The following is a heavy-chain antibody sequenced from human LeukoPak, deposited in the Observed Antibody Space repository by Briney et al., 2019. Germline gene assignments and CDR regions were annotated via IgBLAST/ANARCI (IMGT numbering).Heavy chain of an antibody. V-gene: IGHV3-33*06. D-gene: IGHD1-26*01. Sequence: GGSLRLPCAASGFTFSSYGMHWARQAPGKGLEWVAVIWDDGSSKYYGDSVKGRFTISRDNSKNTLYLQMNSLRAEDTAVYYCAKPTRGSGSFLIDFWGQGTLVTVSS. J-gene: IGHJ4*02. CDR3: AKPTRGSGSFLIDF. CDR2: IWDDGSSK. CDR1: GFTFSSYG.